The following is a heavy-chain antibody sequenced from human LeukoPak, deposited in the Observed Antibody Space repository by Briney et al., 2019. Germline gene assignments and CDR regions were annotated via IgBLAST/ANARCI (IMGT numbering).Heavy chain of an antibody. V-gene: IGHV3-30*04. J-gene: IGHJ4*02. CDR2: ISYDGSNK. CDR3: ARDLMVAAAGNPYFDY. CDR1: GFSFSSYA. D-gene: IGHD6-13*01. Sequence: GGSLRLSCAASGFSFSSYAMHWVRQAPGKGLEWVAVISYDGSNKYYADSVKGRFTISRDNSKNTLYLQMNSLRAEDTAVYYCARDLMVAAAGNPYFDYWGQGTLVTVSS.